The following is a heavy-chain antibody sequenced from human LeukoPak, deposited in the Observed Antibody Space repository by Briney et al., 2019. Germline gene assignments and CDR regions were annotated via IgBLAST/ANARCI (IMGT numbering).Heavy chain of an antibody. CDR1: GGSFSGYY. CDR3: ARGRRWLRFAGPLVDY. V-gene: IGHV4-34*01. Sequence: PSETLSLTCAVYGGSFSGYYWSWIRQPPGKGLEWIGEINHSGSTNYNPSLKSRVTISVDTSENQFSLKLSSVTAADTAVYYCARGRRWLRFAGPLVDYWGQGTLVTVSS. J-gene: IGHJ4*02. D-gene: IGHD5-12*01. CDR2: INHSGST.